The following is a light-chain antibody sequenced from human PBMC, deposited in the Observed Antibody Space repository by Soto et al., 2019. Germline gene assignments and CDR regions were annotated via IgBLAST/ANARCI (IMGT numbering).Light chain of an antibody. J-gene: IGKJ5*01. CDR2: DAS. Sequence: LTLTTSAQPCVREESSSLSWRATQSVSSYLAWYQQKPGQAPRLLIYDASNRATGIPARFSGSGSGPDFTLPISSREPADFAVYYLQHRSNWSITFGQGTRLEIK. CDR1: QSVSSY. CDR3: QHRSNWSIT. V-gene: IGKV3-11*01.